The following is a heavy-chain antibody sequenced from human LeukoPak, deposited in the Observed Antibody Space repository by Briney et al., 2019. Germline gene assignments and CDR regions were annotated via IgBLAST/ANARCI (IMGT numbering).Heavy chain of an antibody. Sequence: SETLSLTCTVSGGSIRSTSYYWGRIRQPPGKGLEWIGSIYYSGNTYYNPSLKSRVTISVDTSKNQFSLKLSSVTAAATAVYYCGRLFYDFWSGHYYYYMDVWGKGTTVTVSS. CDR1: GGSIRSTSYY. J-gene: IGHJ6*03. CDR3: GRLFYDFWSGHYYYYMDV. V-gene: IGHV4-39*01. CDR2: IYYSGNT. D-gene: IGHD3-3*01.